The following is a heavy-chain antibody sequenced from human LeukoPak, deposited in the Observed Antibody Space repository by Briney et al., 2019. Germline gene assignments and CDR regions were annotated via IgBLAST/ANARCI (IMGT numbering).Heavy chain of an antibody. CDR1: GFIFSSYW. D-gene: IGHD3-10*01. CDR2: IKSDGSST. J-gene: IGHJ4*02. CDR3: ARDGWGSPMGY. V-gene: IGHV3-74*01. Sequence: GGSLRLSCAASGFIFSSYWMHWVRQVPGKGLVWVSRIKSDGSSTSYADSVKGRFTISRDNAKSTLYLQMNSLRAEDTAVYYCARDGWGSPMGYWGRGTLVTVSS.